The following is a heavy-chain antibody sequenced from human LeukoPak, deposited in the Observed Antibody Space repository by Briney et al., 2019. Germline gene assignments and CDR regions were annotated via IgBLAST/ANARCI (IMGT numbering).Heavy chain of an antibody. CDR1: GYTFTSYG. V-gene: IGHV1-18*04. Sequence: GASVKVSCKASGYTFTSYGISWVRQAPGQGLEWMGWISAYNGNTNCAQKLQGRVTMTTDTSTSTAYMELRSLRSDDTAVYYCAREAPGSGSYYNPRYYFDYWGQGTLVTVSS. CDR3: AREAPGSGSYYNPRYYFDY. CDR2: ISAYNGNT. D-gene: IGHD3-10*01. J-gene: IGHJ4*02.